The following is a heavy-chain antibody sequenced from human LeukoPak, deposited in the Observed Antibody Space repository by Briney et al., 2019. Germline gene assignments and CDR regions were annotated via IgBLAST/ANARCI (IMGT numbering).Heavy chain of an antibody. Sequence: GGSLRLSCAASGFTFDDYAMHWVRQAPGKGLEWVSGISWNSGSIGYADSVKGRFTISRDNAKNSLYLQMNSLRAEGTALYYCAKESYYYYGMDVWGQGTTVTVSS. V-gene: IGHV3-9*01. CDR1: GFTFDDYA. J-gene: IGHJ6*02. CDR3: AKESYYYYGMDV. CDR2: ISWNSGSI.